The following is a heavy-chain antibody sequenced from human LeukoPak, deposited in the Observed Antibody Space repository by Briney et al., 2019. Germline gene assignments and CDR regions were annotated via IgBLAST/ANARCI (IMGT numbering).Heavy chain of an antibody. Sequence: SETLSLTCTVSGGSISSGGYYWSWIRQHPGKGLEWIGEINHSESTNYNPSLKSRVTISVDTSKNQFSLKLSSVTAADTAVYYCARGLFPLERIFWGELDYWGQGTLVTVSS. CDR3: ARGLFPLERIFWGELDY. V-gene: IGHV4-31*03. CDR2: INHSEST. D-gene: IGHD1-1*01. J-gene: IGHJ4*02. CDR1: GGSISSGGYY.